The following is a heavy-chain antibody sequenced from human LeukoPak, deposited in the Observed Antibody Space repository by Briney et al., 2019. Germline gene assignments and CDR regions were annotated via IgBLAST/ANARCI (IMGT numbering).Heavy chain of an antibody. J-gene: IGHJ3*02. CDR3: ARVQDATYYYDSSGDDAFDI. V-gene: IGHV4-59*01. CDR1: GGSISSYY. CDR2: IYYGGGT. Sequence: SETLSLTCTVSGGSISSYYWSWIRQPPGKGLEWIGYIYYGGGTNYNPSLKSRVTISVETSKNQFSLKLSSVTAADTAVYYCARVQDATYYYDSSGDDAFDIWGQGTMVTVSS. D-gene: IGHD3-22*01.